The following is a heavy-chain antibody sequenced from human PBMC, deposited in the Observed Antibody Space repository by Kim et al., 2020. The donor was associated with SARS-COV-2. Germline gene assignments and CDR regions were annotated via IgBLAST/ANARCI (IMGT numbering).Heavy chain of an antibody. CDR1: GFTFSSYS. CDR3: ARGRMVRGVKSWFDP. V-gene: IGHV3-21*01. D-gene: IGHD3-10*01. Sequence: GGSLRLSCAASGFTFSSYSMNWVRQAPGKGLEWVSSISSSSSYIYYADSVKGRFTISRDNAKNSLYLQMNSLRAEDTAVYYCARGRMVRGVKSWFDPWGQGTLVTVSS. CDR2: ISSSSSYI. J-gene: IGHJ5*02.